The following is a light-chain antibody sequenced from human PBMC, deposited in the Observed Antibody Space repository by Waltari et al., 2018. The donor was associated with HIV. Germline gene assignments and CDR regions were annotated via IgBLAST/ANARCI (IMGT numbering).Light chain of an antibody. CDR3: ASFTDDNTVI. CDR1: DSDFGLDNS. V-gene: IGLV2-14*03. CDR2: YVD. Sequence: AVTQPASVSGLPGQSTTISCTGDDSDFGLDNSVPWYQQHSGKPPRLILYYVDSRASGVSDRFSGSMSGNTASLTISGLRAEDEGHYYCASFTDDNTVIFGGGTEVTVL. J-gene: IGLJ2*01.